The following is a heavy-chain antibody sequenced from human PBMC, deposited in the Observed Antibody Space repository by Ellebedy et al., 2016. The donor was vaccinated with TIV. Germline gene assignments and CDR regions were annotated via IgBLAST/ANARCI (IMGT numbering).Heavy chain of an antibody. D-gene: IGHD2-21*01. CDR1: GYTLSDYY. CDR2: LNPHSGGT. J-gene: IGHJ4*02. V-gene: IGHV1-2*02. CDR3: ARGKRTFLWSDY. Sequence: AASVKVSCKTSGYTLSDYYIHWVRQAPGQGLEWRGWLNPHSGGTNYAQKFQGRVTMTRDTSIDTAYMELISLRSEDTAVYYCARGKRTFLWSDYWGQGTLVTVSS.